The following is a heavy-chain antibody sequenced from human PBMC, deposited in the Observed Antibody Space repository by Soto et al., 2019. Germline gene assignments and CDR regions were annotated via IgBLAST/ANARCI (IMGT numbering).Heavy chain of an antibody. CDR3: ARAAWGQKYYFDY. CDR2: ISYDGSNK. V-gene: IGHV3-30-3*01. D-gene: IGHD3-16*01. Sequence: QVQLVESGGGVVQPGRSLRLSCAASKFTFSSYAMHWVRQAPGKGLEWVAVISYDGSNKYYAESVKGRLTISRDNSKNTLYLQMNSLRAEDTAVYYCARAAWGQKYYFDYWGQGTLVTVSS. CDR1: KFTFSSYA. J-gene: IGHJ4*02.